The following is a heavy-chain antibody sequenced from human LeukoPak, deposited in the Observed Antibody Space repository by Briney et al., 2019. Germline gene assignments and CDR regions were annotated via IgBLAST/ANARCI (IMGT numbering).Heavy chain of an antibody. CDR3: TAGHYGNL. Sequence: GSLRLSCAAFDYTLRISWMRWVRKAPGKGLEWVDRITTEADGGKTDYAAPVKGRFTISRDNSKNVRYLQMNNLRTEDTAVYYCTAGHYGNLWGQGTLVTVSS. V-gene: IGHV3-15*01. D-gene: IGHD3-10*01. CDR2: ITTEADGGKT. CDR1: DYTLRISW. J-gene: IGHJ5*02.